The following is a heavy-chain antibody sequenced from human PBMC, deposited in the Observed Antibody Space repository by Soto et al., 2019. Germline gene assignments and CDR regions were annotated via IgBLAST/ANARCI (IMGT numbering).Heavy chain of an antibody. CDR1: GYTFTSYG. V-gene: IGHV1-18*04. CDR2: ISAYNGNT. CDR3: ARGGVSLIAVAGTGSDY. D-gene: IGHD6-19*01. J-gene: IGHJ4*02. Sequence: GASVKVSCKASGYTFTSYGISWVRQAPGQGLEWMGWISAYNGNTNYTQKLQGRVTMTTDTSTSTAYMELRSLRSDDTAVYYCARGGVSLIAVAGTGSDYWGQGTLVTVSS.